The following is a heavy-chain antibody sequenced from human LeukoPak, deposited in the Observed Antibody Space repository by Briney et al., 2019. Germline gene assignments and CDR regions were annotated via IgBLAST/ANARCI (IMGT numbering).Heavy chain of an antibody. CDR1: GFTFSSYG. CDR3: AKENVYCSGGSCYYPNFDY. Sequence: GGSLRLSCAASGFTFSSYGMHWVRQAPGKGLEWVAFIRYDGSNKYYADSVKGRFTISRDNSKNTLYLQMNSLRAEDTAVYYCAKENVYCSGGSCYYPNFDYWGQGTLVTVSS. CDR2: IRYDGSNK. V-gene: IGHV3-30*02. J-gene: IGHJ4*02. D-gene: IGHD2-15*01.